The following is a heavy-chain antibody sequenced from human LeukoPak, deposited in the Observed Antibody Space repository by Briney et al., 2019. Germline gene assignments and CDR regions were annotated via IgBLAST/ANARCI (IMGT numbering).Heavy chain of an antibody. CDR2: IYYSGST. Sequence: SETLSLTCTVSGGSISSYYWRWIRQPPGKGLEWIGYIYYSGSTNYNPSLKSRVTISVDTSKNQFSLKLSSVTAADTAVYYCARDESTRYNWKGDAFDIWGQGTMVTVSS. CDR1: GGSISSYY. J-gene: IGHJ3*02. CDR3: ARDESTRYNWKGDAFDI. V-gene: IGHV4-59*01. D-gene: IGHD1-20*01.